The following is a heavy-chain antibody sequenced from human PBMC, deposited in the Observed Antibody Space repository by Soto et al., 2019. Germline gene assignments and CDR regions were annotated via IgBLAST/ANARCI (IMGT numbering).Heavy chain of an antibody. CDR1: GYSFSAYG. J-gene: IGHJ4*02. V-gene: IGHV1-18*01. CDR2: ISAYNGNT. CDR3: ARSPRGVVVVGAATAGFDY. D-gene: IGHD3-10*01. Sequence: ASVKVSCKASGYSFSAYGFSWARRAPGQGLEWMGWISAYNGNTYFPQNFHDRVTMTTDKSTGTAYMELSGLTSADTAMYYCARSPRGVVVVGAATAGFDYWGQGTLVTSPQ.